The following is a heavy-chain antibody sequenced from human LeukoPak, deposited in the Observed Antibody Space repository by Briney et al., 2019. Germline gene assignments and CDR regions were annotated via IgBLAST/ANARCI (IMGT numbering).Heavy chain of an antibody. D-gene: IGHD3-22*01. CDR1: EYSVNELS. Sequence: ASVKVSCKVSEYSVNELSMHWVRQAPGLGLEWMGGFNGEDDAPVYAQQFQGRVTMTEDTSTDTAYMELSSLRSEDTALYYCATLDSYYDTSGRPLLPDWGQGTLVTVSS. CDR2: FNGEDDAP. J-gene: IGHJ4*02. CDR3: ATLDSYYDTSGRPLLPD. V-gene: IGHV1-24*01.